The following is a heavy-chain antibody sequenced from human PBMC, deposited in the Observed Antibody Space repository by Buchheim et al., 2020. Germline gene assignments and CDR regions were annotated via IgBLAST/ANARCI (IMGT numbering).Heavy chain of an antibody. CDR3: ARGLSDYSGDEYFQH. CDR2: ISTYNGNT. D-gene: IGHD4-17*01. V-gene: IGHV1-18*01. CDR1: DSTFTNYA. J-gene: IGHJ1*01. Sequence: QVQLVQSGAEVKKPGASVKVSCKASDSTFTNYAVSWVRQAPGQGLEWMGWISTYNGNTNYAQKLQGRVTMTTDTSTSPAYIELRSLRSDDTAVYYCARGLSDYSGDEYFQHWGQGTL.